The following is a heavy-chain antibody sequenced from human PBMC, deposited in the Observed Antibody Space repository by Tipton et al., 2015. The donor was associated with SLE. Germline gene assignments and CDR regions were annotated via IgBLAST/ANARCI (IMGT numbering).Heavy chain of an antibody. CDR1: GFTLSSNA. Sequence: GSLRLSCAASGFTLSSNAMSWVRQAPGKGLEWVSVIYSGGSTHYADSVKGRFTISRDNSRNTLYLQMNSLRVEDTAVYYCANLLGPRWLGYQGRRDYWGQGALVSVSS. CDR2: IYSGGST. CDR3: ANLLGPRWLGYQGRRDY. V-gene: IGHV3-23*03. J-gene: IGHJ4*02. D-gene: IGHD3-22*01.